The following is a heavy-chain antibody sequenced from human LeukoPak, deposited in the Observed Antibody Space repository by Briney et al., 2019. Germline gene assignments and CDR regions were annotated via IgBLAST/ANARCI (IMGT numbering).Heavy chain of an antibody. CDR2: ISSSSSYI. CDR3: ARSYGDYVFDAFDI. D-gene: IGHD4-17*01. J-gene: IGHJ3*02. CDR1: GFTFSSYS. V-gene: IGHV3-21*01. Sequence: KTGGSLRLSCAASGFTFSSYSMNWARQAPGKGLEWVSSISSSSSYIYYADSLKGRFTISRDNAKNSLYLQMNSLRAEDTAVYYCARSYGDYVFDAFDIWGQGTMVTVSS.